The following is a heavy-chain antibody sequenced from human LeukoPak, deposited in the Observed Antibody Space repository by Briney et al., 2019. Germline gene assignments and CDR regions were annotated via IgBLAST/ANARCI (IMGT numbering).Heavy chain of an antibody. CDR2: IWHDGSNK. CDR3: ATDVSVAARTRWFYS. J-gene: IGHJ5*01. D-gene: IGHD6-6*01. Sequence: GGSLRLSCAASGFTFSSYGMHWVRQAPGKGLEWVADIWHDGSNKFYADSVKGRFTISRDNSKNTLYLQIKSLRGEDDAVYYYATDVSVAARTRWFYSWGQGNLVLVSA. CDR1: GFTFSSYG. V-gene: IGHV3-33*01.